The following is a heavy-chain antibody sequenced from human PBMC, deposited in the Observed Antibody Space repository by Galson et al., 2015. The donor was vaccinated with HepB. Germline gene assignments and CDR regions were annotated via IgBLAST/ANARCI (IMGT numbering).Heavy chain of an antibody. J-gene: IGHJ3*02. CDR3: ARDFTYYDILTGNYQAAFDI. CDR2: INTNTGNP. D-gene: IGHD3-9*01. Sequence: SVKVSCKASGYTFTTYAMNWVRQAPGQGLEWMGWINTNTGNPMYAQAFTGRFVFSLDTSVSTAYLQISGLKAEDTAVYYCARDFTYYDILTGNYQAAFDIWGQGTMVTVSS. V-gene: IGHV7-4-1*02. CDR1: GYTFTTYA.